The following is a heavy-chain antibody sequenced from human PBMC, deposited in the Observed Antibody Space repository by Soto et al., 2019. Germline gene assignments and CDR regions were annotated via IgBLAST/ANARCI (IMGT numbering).Heavy chain of an antibody. J-gene: IGHJ4*02. D-gene: IGHD4-17*01. CDR3: ASIIQTTGFDY. Sequence: QIQLVESGGGVVRPGRSLRLSCATSGFTFSRFVMHWVRQAPGKGLEWVAVVSFDGSNIYYADSVKGRFTISRDKSNNTLLLQMSRLRIEDTAVYYCASIIQTTGFDYWGQGTLVTVSS. CDR2: VSFDGSNI. V-gene: IGHV3-30-3*01. CDR1: GFTFSRFV.